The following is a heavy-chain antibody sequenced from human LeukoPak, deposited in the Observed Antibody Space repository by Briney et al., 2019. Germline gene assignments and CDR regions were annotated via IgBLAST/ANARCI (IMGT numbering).Heavy chain of an antibody. CDR1: GGSISSSNW. Sequence: SETLSLTCAVSGGSISSSNWWSWVRQPPGKGLEWIGEIYHSGSTNYNPSLKSRVTISVDKSKNQFSLKLSSVTAADTAVYYCARVCSEVGATNPFDYWGQGTLVTVSS. D-gene: IGHD1-26*01. J-gene: IGHJ4*02. V-gene: IGHV4-4*02. CDR3: ARVCSEVGATNPFDY. CDR2: IYHSGST.